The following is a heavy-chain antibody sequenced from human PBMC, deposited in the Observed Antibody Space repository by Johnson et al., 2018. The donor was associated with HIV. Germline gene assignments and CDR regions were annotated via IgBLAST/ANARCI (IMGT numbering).Heavy chain of an antibody. D-gene: IGHD2-15*01. CDR3: AKAGQLVAATSAFDI. CDR2: INWNGGST. CDR1: GFTFDDYG. J-gene: IGHJ3*02. V-gene: IGHV3-20*04. Sequence: VQLVESGGGLVKPGGSLRLSCAASGFTFDDYGMSWVRQAPGKGLEWVSGINWNGGSTGYADSVKGRFTISRDNSKNTLYLQMNSRRSEDTAVYYCAKAGQLVAATSAFDIWGQGTMVTVSS.